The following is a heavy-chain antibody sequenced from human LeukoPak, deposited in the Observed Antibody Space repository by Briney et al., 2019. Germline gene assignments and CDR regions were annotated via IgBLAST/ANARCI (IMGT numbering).Heavy chain of an antibody. D-gene: IGHD3-22*01. Sequence: PSETLSLNCTVSGGSISSYYWSWIRQPPGKGLEWIGYIYYSGSTNYNPSFKSRVTISVDTSKNQFSLKLSSVIAADTAVYYCARDLDSSGYPSFDPWGQGTLVTVSS. CDR3: ARDLDSSGYPSFDP. CDR1: GGSISSYY. J-gene: IGHJ5*02. V-gene: IGHV4-59*01. CDR2: IYYSGST.